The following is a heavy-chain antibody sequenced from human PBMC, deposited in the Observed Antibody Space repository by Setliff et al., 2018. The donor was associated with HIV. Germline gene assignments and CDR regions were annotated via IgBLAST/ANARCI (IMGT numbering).Heavy chain of an antibody. CDR3: ARGADIAAAGQAKGGAFDI. V-gene: IGHV7-4-1*02. CDR2: INTNTGNP. D-gene: IGHD6-13*01. Sequence: GASVKVSCKASGYTFTSYAMNWVRQAPGQGLEWMGWINTNTGNPTYAQGFTGRFVFSLDTSVSTAYLQISSLKAEDTAVYYCARGADIAAAGQAKGGAFDIWGQGTMVTVS. CDR1: GYTFTSYA. J-gene: IGHJ3*02.